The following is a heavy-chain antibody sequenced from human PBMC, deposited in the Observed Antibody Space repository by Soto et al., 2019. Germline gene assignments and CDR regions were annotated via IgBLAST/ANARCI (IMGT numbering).Heavy chain of an antibody. CDR1: GFTFSSYS. J-gene: IGHJ6*02. Sequence: LRLSCAASGFTFSSYSMNWVRQAPGKGLEWVSSISSSSSYIYYADSVKGRFTISRDNAKNSLYLQMNSLRAEDTAVYYCARGESGITIFGVVNGMGVWGQGTTVTVSS. CDR2: ISSSSSYI. V-gene: IGHV3-21*01. D-gene: IGHD3-3*01. CDR3: ARGESGITIFGVVNGMGV.